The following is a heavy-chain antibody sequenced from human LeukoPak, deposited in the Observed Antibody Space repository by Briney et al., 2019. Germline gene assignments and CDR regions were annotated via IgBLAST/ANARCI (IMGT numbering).Heavy chain of an antibody. CDR1: GGSISSSTYY. V-gene: IGHV4-39*01. Sequence: SETLSLTCTVSGGSISSSTYYWGWIRQPPGKGLEWIGSIYYSGSTYYNPSLKSRVTISVDTSKNQFSLKLTSVTAADTAVYYCAGGYSSGWYGAAFDIWDQGTMVTVSS. D-gene: IGHD6-19*01. CDR2: IYYSGST. J-gene: IGHJ3*02. CDR3: AGGYSSGWYGAAFDI.